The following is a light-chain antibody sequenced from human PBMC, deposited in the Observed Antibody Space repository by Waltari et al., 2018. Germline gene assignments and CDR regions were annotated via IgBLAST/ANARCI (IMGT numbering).Light chain of an antibody. CDR2: WAS. V-gene: IGKV4-1*01. J-gene: IGKJ2*01. Sequence: DIVMTQSPDSLAVSLGERATINCNASQSILYSSNNKNYLAWYQQKPGQPPKLLIYWASTRESGVPDRFSGSGSGIDFTLTISSLQAEDVAVYYCQQYYSTPYTFGQGTKLEIK. CDR1: QSILYSSNNKNY. CDR3: QQYYSTPYT.